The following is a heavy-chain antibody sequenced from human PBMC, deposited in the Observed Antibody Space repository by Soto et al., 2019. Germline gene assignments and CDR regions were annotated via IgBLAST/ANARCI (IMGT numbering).Heavy chain of an antibody. V-gene: IGHV3-48*02. CDR3: ARSVEGHFDY. CDR1: GFTFSVYS. D-gene: IGHD6-19*01. J-gene: IGHJ4*02. Sequence: EVQLVESGGDLVQRGGSLRLSCVASGFTFSVYSMNWVRQAPGKGLEWFSYITSDTKTIKYADSVKGRFTISRDNAKNSVYLQMKSLRDEDTAVYYCARSVEGHFDYWGQGTVVTVSS. CDR2: ITSDTKTI.